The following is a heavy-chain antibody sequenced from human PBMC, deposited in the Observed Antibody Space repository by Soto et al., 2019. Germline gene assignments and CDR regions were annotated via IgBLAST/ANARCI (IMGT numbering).Heavy chain of an antibody. V-gene: IGHV1-69*08. CDR1: GGTFSSYT. CDR3: ARDAQIRGFDP. D-gene: IGHD3-3*01. Sequence: QVQLVQSGAEVKKPGSSVKVSCKASGGTFSSYTISWVRQAPGQGLEWMGRIIPILGIANYAQKFQGRVTITADKSTSTAYMALSSLRSEDTAVYYCARDAQIRGFDPWGQGTLVTVSS. CDR2: IIPILGIA. J-gene: IGHJ5*02.